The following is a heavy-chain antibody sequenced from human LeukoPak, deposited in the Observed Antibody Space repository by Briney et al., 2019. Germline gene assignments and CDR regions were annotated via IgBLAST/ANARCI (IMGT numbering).Heavy chain of an antibody. Sequence: GGSLRLSCAASGFTFSDYYMSWIRQAPGKGLEWVSYISSSGSTIYYADSVKGRFTISRDNAKNPLYLQMNSLRAEDTAVYYCARVSQQGCGGDRPLGIWGQGTMVTVSS. J-gene: IGHJ3*02. CDR1: GFTFSDYY. D-gene: IGHD2-21*01. CDR3: ARVSQQGCGGDRPLGI. V-gene: IGHV3-11*04. CDR2: ISSSGSTI.